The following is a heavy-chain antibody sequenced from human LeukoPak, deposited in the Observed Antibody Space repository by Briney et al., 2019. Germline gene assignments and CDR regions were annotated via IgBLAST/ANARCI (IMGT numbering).Heavy chain of an antibody. D-gene: IGHD3-16*01. Sequence: PSETLSLTCTISGSSITSVSHYWGWNRQPPGKGLEWIGDIYYTGSTYYSPSLRSRVTMSVHTSENQFSLRLNSVTAVDTAVYYCARRWGNIVGVTYEYWGQGTLVTVSS. V-gene: IGHV4-39*01. J-gene: IGHJ4*02. CDR2: IYYTGST. CDR1: GSSITSVSHY. CDR3: ARRWGNIVGVTYEY.